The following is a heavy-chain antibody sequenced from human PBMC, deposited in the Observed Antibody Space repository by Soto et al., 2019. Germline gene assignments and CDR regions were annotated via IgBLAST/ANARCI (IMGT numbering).Heavy chain of an antibody. V-gene: IGHV1-69*04. CDR2: IIPILGIA. Sequence: ASVKVSCKASGGTFSSYAISWVRQAPGQGLEWMGRIIPILGIANYAQKFQGRVTITADKSTSTAYMELSSLRSEDTAVYYCARDPPIFRNCSSTSCYQLYYYYGMDVWGQGTTVTVSS. CDR3: ARDPPIFRNCSSTSCYQLYYYYGMDV. CDR1: GGTFSSYA. D-gene: IGHD2-2*01. J-gene: IGHJ6*02.